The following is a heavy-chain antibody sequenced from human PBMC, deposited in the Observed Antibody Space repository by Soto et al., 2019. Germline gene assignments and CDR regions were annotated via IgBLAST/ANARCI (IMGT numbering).Heavy chain of an antibody. CDR2: IDPSDSYT. Sequence: PGASLKISCKGSGYSFTSYWISWVRQMPGKGLEWMGRIDPSDSYTNYSPSFQGHVTISADKSISTAYLQWSSLKASDTAMYYCARLSYCSSTSCSYGDAFDIWGQGTMVTVSS. CDR1: GYSFTSYW. J-gene: IGHJ3*02. V-gene: IGHV5-10-1*01. CDR3: ARLSYCSSTSCSYGDAFDI. D-gene: IGHD2-2*01.